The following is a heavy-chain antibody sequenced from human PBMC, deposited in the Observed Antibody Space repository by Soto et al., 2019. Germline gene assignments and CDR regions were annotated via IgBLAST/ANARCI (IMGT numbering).Heavy chain of an antibody. J-gene: IGHJ4*02. V-gene: IGHV4-59*02. CDR1: GGSVSSYY. CDR2: IYYSGST. CDR3: ARDHPHSYGVYYFDY. D-gene: IGHD5-18*01. Sequence: SETLSLTCNVSGGSVSSYYWNWIRQPPWRGLEWIGYIYYSGSTIYNPSLQNRVTISIDTSKNQVSLKVNSVTAADTAVYYCARDHPHSYGVYYFDYWGQGTPVTVSS.